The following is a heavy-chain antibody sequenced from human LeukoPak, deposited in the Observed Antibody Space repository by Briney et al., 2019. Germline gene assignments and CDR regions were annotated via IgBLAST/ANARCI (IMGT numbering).Heavy chain of an antibody. CDR1: GYTFTDYW. D-gene: IGHD1-26*01. V-gene: IGHV5-51*01. CDR2: IYPGDSDT. Sequence: GESLKISYKGSGYTFTDYWIAWVRQLPGKGLEWMGIIYPGDSDTRYSPSFQGQVTISADKSITTAYLQWSSLRASDTAMYYCARQSGSFVKASDLWGQGTVVIVSS. J-gene: IGHJ1*01. CDR3: ARQSGSFVKASDL.